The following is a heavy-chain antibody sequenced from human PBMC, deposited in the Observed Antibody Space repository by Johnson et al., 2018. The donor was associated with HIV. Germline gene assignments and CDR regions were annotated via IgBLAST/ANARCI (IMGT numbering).Heavy chain of an antibody. Sequence: QVHLVESGGGVVQSGGSLRLSYDASGFTFSVYDRHWVCQAPGKGLQWVPFIHYDAIGKYSGGAVMGRFTFSRDNSKHTLYLQMNSLRAEDTAVYYCAREGGSSGPDAFDIWGQGTMVTVSS. CDR3: AREGGSSGPDAFDI. J-gene: IGHJ3*02. D-gene: IGHD3-16*01. CDR2: IHYDAIGK. CDR1: GFTFSVYD. V-gene: IGHV3-30*02.